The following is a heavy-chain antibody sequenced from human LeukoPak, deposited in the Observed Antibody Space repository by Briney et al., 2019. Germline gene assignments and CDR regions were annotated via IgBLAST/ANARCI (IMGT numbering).Heavy chain of an antibody. CDR1: AGSISSGDFY. CDR3: ARGEYFYGSGNYYRFDY. V-gene: IGHV4-30-4*01. CDR2: IYYSGST. D-gene: IGHD3-10*01. Sequence: SSETLSLTCTVAAGSISSGDFYWRWIRQPPGKGLEWIGFIYYSGSTYSNPSLKSRLTISVDTSKNQFSLKLTSVTAADTAVYYCARGEYFYGSGNYYRFDYWGQGTLVTVSS. J-gene: IGHJ4*02.